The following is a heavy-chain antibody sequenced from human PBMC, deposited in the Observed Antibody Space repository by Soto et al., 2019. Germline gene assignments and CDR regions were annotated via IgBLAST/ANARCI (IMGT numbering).Heavy chain of an antibody. CDR1: GFTFSSYA. J-gene: IGHJ4*02. CDR2: ISYDGSNK. CDR3: ARGDYSLPDY. V-gene: IGHV3-30-3*01. D-gene: IGHD3-10*01. Sequence: QVQLVESGGGVVQPGRSLRLSCAASGFTFSSYAMHWVRQAPGKGLEWVAVISYDGSNKYYADSVKGRFTISRDNSKNTRYLQMNSLRAEDTAVYYCARGDYSLPDYWGQGTLVTVSS.